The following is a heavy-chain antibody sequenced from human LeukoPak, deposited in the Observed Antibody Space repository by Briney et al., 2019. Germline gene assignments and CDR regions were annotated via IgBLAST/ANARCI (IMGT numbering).Heavy chain of an antibody. V-gene: IGHV1-18*04. CDR2: ISAYNGNT. Sequence: ASVKVSCKASGYTFTSYYMHWVRQAPGQGLEWMGWISAYNGNTNYAQKLQGRVTMTTDTSTGAAYMELRSLRSDDTAVYYCARDSWVYGSGTSPNDYWGQGTLVTVSS. D-gene: IGHD3-10*01. J-gene: IGHJ4*02. CDR3: ARDSWVYGSGTSPNDY. CDR1: GYTFTSYY.